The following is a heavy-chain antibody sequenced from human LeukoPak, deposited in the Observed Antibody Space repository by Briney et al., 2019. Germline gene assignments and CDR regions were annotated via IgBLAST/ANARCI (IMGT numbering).Heavy chain of an antibody. J-gene: IGHJ4*02. CDR2: INSDGSIT. V-gene: IGHV3-74*01. D-gene: IGHD2-15*01. CDR3: AKDPPGYCSGGSCPPGVFDY. CDR1: GFTFSSYW. Sequence: PGGSLRLSCAASGFTFSSYWMHWVRQAPGKGLVWVSRINSDGSITTCADSVKGRFTISRDNAKNTLYLQMNSLRAEDTAVYYCAKDPPGYCSGGSCPPGVFDYWGQGTLVTVSS.